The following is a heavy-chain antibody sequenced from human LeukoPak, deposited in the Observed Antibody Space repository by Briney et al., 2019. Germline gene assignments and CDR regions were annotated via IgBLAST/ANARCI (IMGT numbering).Heavy chain of an antibody. CDR3: TKDRSSWLDY. V-gene: IGHV1-69*04. J-gene: IGHJ4*02. D-gene: IGHD6-13*01. Sequence: SVKVSCKASGGTFSSYAISWVRQAPGQGLEWMGRIIPILGIANYAQKFQGRVTITADKSTSTAYMELSSLKTEDSAVYYCTKDRSSWLDYWGQGTLVTVSS. CDR2: IIPILGIA. CDR1: GGTFSSYA.